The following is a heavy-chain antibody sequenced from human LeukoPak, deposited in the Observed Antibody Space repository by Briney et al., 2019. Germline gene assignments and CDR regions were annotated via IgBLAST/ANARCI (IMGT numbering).Heavy chain of an antibody. CDR2: INPNSGGT. CDR1: GYTFTGYY. V-gene: IGHV1-2*02. J-gene: IGHJ4*02. CDR3: ARTLGGWYPPFDY. Sequence: ASVKVSCKASGYTFTGYYMHWVGQTPGQGLEWMGWINPNSGGTNYAQNFQGRVTMTRDTSISTAYMELSRLTSDDTAVYYCARTLGGWYPPFDYWGQGTLVTVSS. D-gene: IGHD6-19*01.